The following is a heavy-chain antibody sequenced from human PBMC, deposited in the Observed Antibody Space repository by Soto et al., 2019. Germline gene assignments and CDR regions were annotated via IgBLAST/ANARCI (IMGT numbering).Heavy chain of an antibody. V-gene: IGHV1-69*08. J-gene: IGHJ4*02. CDR3: ATDKYGAGRVGVHV. Sequence: QVQLVQSGAEVQKPGASLRVSCETSGGTSTIYTITWVRQAPGQGLQWMGRIVPTLRITNYAQEFQGRLTITADSSTSTAHIELTSLTSEDTAVYYCATDKYGAGRVGVHVWGQGTLVTVSS. D-gene: IGHD1-26*01. CDR1: GGTSTIYT. CDR2: IVPTLRIT.